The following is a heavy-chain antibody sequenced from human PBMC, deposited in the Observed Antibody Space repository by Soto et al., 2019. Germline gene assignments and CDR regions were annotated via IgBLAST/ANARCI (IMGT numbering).Heavy chain of an antibody. D-gene: IGHD5-12*01. CDR1: GFTFSSYS. J-gene: IGHJ6*03. Sequence: EVQLVESGGGLVKPGGSLRLSCAASGFTFSSYSMNWVRQAPGKGLEWVSSISSSSSYIYYADSVKGRFTISRDNAKNSLYLQMNSLRAEDTVVYYCASLFPVATIRYYYYMDVWGKGTTVTVSS. V-gene: IGHV3-21*01. CDR3: ASLFPVATIRYYYYMDV. CDR2: ISSSSSYI.